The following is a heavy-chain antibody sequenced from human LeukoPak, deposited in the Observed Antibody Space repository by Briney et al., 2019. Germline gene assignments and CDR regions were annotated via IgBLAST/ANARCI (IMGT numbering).Heavy chain of an antibody. D-gene: IGHD7-27*01. J-gene: IGHJ4*02. CDR3: AKDGGLWVSAHWGDS. V-gene: IGHV3-23*01. CDR1: GFTFSSYA. CDR2: ITTGDGNT. Sequence: PGGSLRLSCAASGFTFSSYAVTWVRQAPGKGLKWVSTITTGDGNTYYADSVKGRFTVSRDDSKNTLYLQMNSLRAEDTAVYYCAKDGGLWVSAHWGDSWGRGTLVTVSS.